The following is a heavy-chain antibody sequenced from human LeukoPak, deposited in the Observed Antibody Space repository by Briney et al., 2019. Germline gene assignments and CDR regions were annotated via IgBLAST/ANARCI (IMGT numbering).Heavy chain of an antibody. D-gene: IGHD2-15*01. J-gene: IGHJ4*02. CDR1: GGSISSYY. CDR3: AKWGFFSSQASWWLADYYFDY. Sequence: PSETLSLTCTVSGGSISSYYWSWIRQPPGKGLEWIGYIYYSGSTNYNPSLKSRVTISVDTSKNQFSLKLSSVTAADTAVYYCAKWGFFSSQASWWLADYYFDYWGQGTLVTVSS. V-gene: IGHV4-59*01. CDR2: IYYSGST.